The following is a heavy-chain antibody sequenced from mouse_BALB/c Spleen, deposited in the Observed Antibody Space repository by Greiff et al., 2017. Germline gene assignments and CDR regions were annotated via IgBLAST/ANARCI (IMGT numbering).Heavy chain of an antibody. CDR2: IRLKSNNYAT. Sequence: DVQLQESGGGLVQPGGSMKLSCVASGFTFSNYWMNWVRQSPEKGLEWVAEIRLKSNNYATHYAESVKGRFTISRDDSKSSVYLQMNNLRAEDTGIYYCTRHYYDSSYDAMDYWGQGTSVTVSS. J-gene: IGHJ4*01. V-gene: IGHV6-6*02. CDR1: GFTFSNYW. D-gene: IGHD1-1*01. CDR3: TRHYYDSSYDAMDY.